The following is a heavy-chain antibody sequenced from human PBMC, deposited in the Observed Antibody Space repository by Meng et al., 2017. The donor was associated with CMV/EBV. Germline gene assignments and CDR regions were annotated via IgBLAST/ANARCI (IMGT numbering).Heavy chain of an antibody. CDR2: IGSSGSTI. V-gene: IGHV3-11*01. CDR3: ARQNHDYGGNSRSFFFVY. CDR1: TFDDSY. J-gene: IGHJ4*02. D-gene: IGHD4-23*01. Sequence: TFDDSYMGEILQAPGKGLEWVSCIGSSGSTIYYADSFKGRFTISRANAKDSLYLQMNSLRAEDTAVYYCARQNHDYGGNSRSFFFVYWGQGTLVTVSS.